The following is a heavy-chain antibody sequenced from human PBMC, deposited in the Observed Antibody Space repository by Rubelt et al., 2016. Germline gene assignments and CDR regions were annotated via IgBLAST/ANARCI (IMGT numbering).Heavy chain of an antibody. CDR2: INHSGTT. CDR3: ARGDNRLAASGNWYFDL. D-gene: IGHD6-13*01. CDR1: GGSFSGYY. V-gene: IGHV4-34*09. Sequence: QVQLQESGPGLVKPSQTLSLTCTVYGGSFSGYYWSWIRQAPGKGLEWIGEINHSGTTNNNPSLKSRVTTSVDTSKNQFSLMLWSVTSAGTAVYYWARGDNRLAASGNWYFDLWGRGTLVTVSS. J-gene: IGHJ2*01.